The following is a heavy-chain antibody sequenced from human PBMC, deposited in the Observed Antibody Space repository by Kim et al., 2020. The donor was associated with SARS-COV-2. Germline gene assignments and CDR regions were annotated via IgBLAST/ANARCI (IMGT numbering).Heavy chain of an antibody. V-gene: IGHV3-11*04. Sequence: GGSLRLSCAASGFTFSDYYMSWIRQAPGKGLEWVSYISSSGSTIYYADSVKGRFTLSRDNAKNSLYLQMNSLRAKDTAVYYCARHLHYYYDSSAYYHSGFDYWGQGTLVTVSS. J-gene: IGHJ4*02. CDR2: ISSSGSTI. CDR1: GFTFSDYY. CDR3: ARHLHYYYDSSAYYHSGFDY. D-gene: IGHD3-22*01.